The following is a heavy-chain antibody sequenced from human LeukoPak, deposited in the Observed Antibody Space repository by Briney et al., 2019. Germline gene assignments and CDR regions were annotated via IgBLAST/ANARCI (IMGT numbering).Heavy chain of an antibody. CDR2: IYYSGST. Sequence: PSETLSLTCTVSGGSISSYYWSWIRQPPGKGLEWIGYIYYSGSTNYNPSLKSRVTISVDTSKNQFSLKLSSVTAADTAVYYCASLGGAVAGNWFDPWGQGTLVTVSS. J-gene: IGHJ5*02. V-gene: IGHV4-59*08. CDR1: GGSISSYY. D-gene: IGHD6-19*01. CDR3: ASLGGAVAGNWFDP.